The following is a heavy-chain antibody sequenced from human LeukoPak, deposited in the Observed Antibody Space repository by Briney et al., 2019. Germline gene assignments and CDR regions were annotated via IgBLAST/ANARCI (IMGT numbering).Heavy chain of an antibody. V-gene: IGHV3-23*01. Sequence: GGSLRLSCAASGFTFSSYAMSWLRQAPGKGLEWVSAISGRGDYIYYADSVKGRFTFSRDTSKNALYLQMNSLRAEDTALYYCVRQGGQTGDIVVVPAATSFDYWGQGTLVTVSS. CDR3: VRQGGQTGDIVVVPAATSFDY. CDR2: ISGRGDYI. D-gene: IGHD2-2*01. CDR1: GFTFSSYA. J-gene: IGHJ4*02.